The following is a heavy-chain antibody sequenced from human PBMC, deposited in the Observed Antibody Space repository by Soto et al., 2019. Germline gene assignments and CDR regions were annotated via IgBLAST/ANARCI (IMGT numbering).Heavy chain of an antibody. CDR1: GGTFSTHA. CDR2: VISIFDTT. D-gene: IGHD3-22*01. CDR3: VRGAYYDTSGHYTLDY. Sequence: RASVKVSCKASGGTFSTHAVSWVRQAPGQGLEWMGGVISIFDTTNYAQRFQGRLTITSDESTNTASMDLSSLRPEDTAVYYCVRGAYYDTSGHYTLDYWGQGTLVTVSS. V-gene: IGHV1-69*13. J-gene: IGHJ4*02.